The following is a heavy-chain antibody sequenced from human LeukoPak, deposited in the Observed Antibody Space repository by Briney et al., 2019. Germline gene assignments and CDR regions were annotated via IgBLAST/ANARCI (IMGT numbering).Heavy chain of an antibody. J-gene: IGHJ4*02. V-gene: IGHV1-46*01. D-gene: IGHD3-22*01. CDR2: INPSGGST. CDR3: ASEYYDSSGSNEAFDY. CDR1: GYTFTSYY. Sequence: ASVKVSCKASGYTFTSYYMHWVRQAPGRGLEWMGIINPSGGSTSYAQKFQGRVTMTRDTSTSTVYMELSSLRSEDTAVYYCASEYYDSSGSNEAFDYWGQGTLVTVSS.